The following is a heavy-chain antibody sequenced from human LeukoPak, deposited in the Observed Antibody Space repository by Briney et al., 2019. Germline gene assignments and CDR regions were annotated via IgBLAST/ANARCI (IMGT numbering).Heavy chain of an antibody. Sequence: GESLKISCKTSGYNFPTYYIGWVRQMSGKGLEWMGIIYPGDSDIRYSPSFQGQVTISADKSISTAYLQWSSLKASDTAMYYCAKSLYGVNTWFDYWGQGTLVTVSS. J-gene: IGHJ4*02. CDR1: GYNFPTYY. D-gene: IGHD4/OR15-4a*01. CDR2: IYPGDSDI. V-gene: IGHV5-51*01. CDR3: AKSLYGVNTWFDY.